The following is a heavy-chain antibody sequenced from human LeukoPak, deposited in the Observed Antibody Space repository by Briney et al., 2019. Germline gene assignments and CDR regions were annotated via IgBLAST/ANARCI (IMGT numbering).Heavy chain of an antibody. CDR1: GFTFSSYM. D-gene: IGHD3-10*01. CDR3: ARESQGTSEGY. Sequence: PGGSLRLSCAASGFTFSSYMMNWVRQAPGKGLEWVSSINSGSTYTYYTESVKGRFTVARDNAKNSLFLQMNSLRAEDTAVYYCARESQGTSEGYWGQGTLVTVSS. J-gene: IGHJ4*02. CDR2: INSGSTYT. V-gene: IGHV3-21*01.